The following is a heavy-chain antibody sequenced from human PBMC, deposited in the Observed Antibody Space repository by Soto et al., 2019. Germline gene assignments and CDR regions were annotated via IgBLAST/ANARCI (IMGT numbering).Heavy chain of an antibody. CDR2: IVVGSGNT. CDR3: AAEPGQWELLLGHYYYYGMDV. Sequence: ASVKVSCKASGFTFTSSAMQWVRQARGQRLEWIGWIVVGSGNTNYAQKFQERVTITRDMSTSTAYMELSSLRSEDTAVYYCAAEPGQWELLLGHYYYYGMDVWGQGTTVTVSS. V-gene: IGHV1-58*02. J-gene: IGHJ6*02. D-gene: IGHD1-26*01. CDR1: GFTFTSSA.